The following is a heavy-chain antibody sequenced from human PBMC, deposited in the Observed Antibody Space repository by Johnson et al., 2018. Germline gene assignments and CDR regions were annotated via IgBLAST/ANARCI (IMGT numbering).Heavy chain of an antibody. D-gene: IGHD4-11*01. CDR2: ITPIFHFA. CDR3: ARAIFPKGATVKALSV. V-gene: IGHV1-69*01. Sequence: QVQLVESGAEVKKPGSSVKVSCQSSGGSFSSYAINWVRQAPGPGLEWMGGITPIFHFAEFAQKFPGRVTITADDSTSTAYLELTSLRSDDTAMYYCARAIFPKGATVKALSVWGQGTTVTVSS. CDR1: GGSFSSYA. J-gene: IGHJ6*02.